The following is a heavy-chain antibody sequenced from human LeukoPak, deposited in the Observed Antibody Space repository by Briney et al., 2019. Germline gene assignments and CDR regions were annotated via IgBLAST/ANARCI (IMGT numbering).Heavy chain of an antibody. V-gene: IGHV3-53*01. Sequence: GGSLRLSCTVSGFTVSSNSMSWVRQAPGKGLEWVSFIYSDNTHYSDSVKGRFTISRDNAKNTLYLQMNSLRAEDTAVYYCARDYGDYLDYWGQGTLVTVSS. CDR3: ARDYGDYLDY. CDR2: IYSDNT. J-gene: IGHJ4*02. D-gene: IGHD4-17*01. CDR1: GFTVSSNS.